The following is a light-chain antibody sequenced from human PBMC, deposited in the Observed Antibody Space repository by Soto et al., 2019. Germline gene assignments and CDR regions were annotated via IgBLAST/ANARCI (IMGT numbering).Light chain of an antibody. Sequence: DIQMTQSPSTLSASVGDRVTITCRASQSISNWLAWYQQKPGKAPKLLIYRASSLESGVPSRFSGSGSGTEFTLTISSLQPDDFATYYCLQYNSYSPRLTFGGGTKVETK. CDR2: RAS. CDR1: QSISNW. J-gene: IGKJ4*01. CDR3: LQYNSYSPRLT. V-gene: IGKV1-5*03.